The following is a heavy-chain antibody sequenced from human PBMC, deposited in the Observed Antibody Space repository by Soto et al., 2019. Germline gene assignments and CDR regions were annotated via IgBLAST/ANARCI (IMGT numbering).Heavy chain of an antibody. CDR1: GDSVSSNSAA. CDR3: ARERGEYFYDSIQTRSFDY. D-gene: IGHD3-22*01. CDR2: TYYRSKWYN. V-gene: IGHV6-1*01. Sequence: PPQTLSLTCAISGDSVSSNSAAWNWIRQPPSRGLEWLGRTYYRSKWYNDYAVSVKSRITINPDTSKNQFSLQLNSVTPEDTAVYYCARERGEYFYDSIQTRSFDYWGQGTLVTVSS. J-gene: IGHJ4*02.